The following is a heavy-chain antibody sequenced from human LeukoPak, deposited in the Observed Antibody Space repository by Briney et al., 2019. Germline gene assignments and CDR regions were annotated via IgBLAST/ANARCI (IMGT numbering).Heavy chain of an antibody. CDR1: GFTFSSYW. CDR2: IRQEGSEK. Sequence: AGGSLRLSCAASGFTFSSYWMSWDRQAPGKGLEWVANIRQEGSEKYYVDSVKGRFTISRDNAKNSLYLQMNSLRADDTAVYYCARTARRDVFDIWGQGTMVTVSS. CDR3: ARTARRDVFDI. J-gene: IGHJ3*02. V-gene: IGHV3-7*01.